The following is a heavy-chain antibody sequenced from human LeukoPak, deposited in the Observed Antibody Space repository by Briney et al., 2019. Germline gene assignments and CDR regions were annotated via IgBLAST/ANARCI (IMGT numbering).Heavy chain of an antibody. CDR3: ARGVMAKRRAFDI. J-gene: IGHJ3*02. Sequence: GGSLRLSCAASGFTASSNYMSWVRQAPGKGLEWVSVIYSDDRTYYADSVKGRFTISRHTSKKTLYLQMNSLRAEDTAVYYCARGVMAKRRAFDIWGQGTVVTVSS. CDR2: IYSDDRT. D-gene: IGHD2-8*01. CDR1: GFTASSNY. V-gene: IGHV3-53*04.